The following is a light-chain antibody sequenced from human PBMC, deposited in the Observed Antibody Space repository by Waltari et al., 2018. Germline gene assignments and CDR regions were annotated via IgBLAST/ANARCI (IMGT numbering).Light chain of an antibody. CDR2: GTS. J-gene: IGKJ2*01. Sequence: EILMTQSPVTLSVSPGEEVPLPSRASQSVRSNLAWYQQKPGQAPRLLIYGTSTRATGIPARFSGSGSGTEFILTITRVQSGDFAVYYCQQYNDWPPSYTFGQGTRLEIK. V-gene: IGKV3-15*01. CDR3: QQYNDWPPSYT. CDR1: QSVRSN.